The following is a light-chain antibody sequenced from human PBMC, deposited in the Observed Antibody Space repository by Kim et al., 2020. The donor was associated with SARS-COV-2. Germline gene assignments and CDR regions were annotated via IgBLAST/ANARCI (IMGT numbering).Light chain of an antibody. V-gene: IGKV1-5*03. CDR1: QINSSW. J-gene: IGKJ1*01. CDR2: TAY. Sequence: SASVGDRVTITCRASQINSSWLAWYQQKPEKAPKLLIYTAYSLESWGPSRFSGSGSGTEFTLTISSLQPDDFATYYCQQDNSYWTFGQGTKLDIK. CDR3: QQDNSYWT.